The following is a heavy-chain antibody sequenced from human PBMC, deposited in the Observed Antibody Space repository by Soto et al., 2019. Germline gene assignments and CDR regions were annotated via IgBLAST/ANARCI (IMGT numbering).Heavy chain of an antibody. J-gene: IGHJ4*02. CDR3: ARDLGIAAAGSIDY. D-gene: IGHD6-13*01. CDR2: IWSDGSNK. V-gene: IGHV3-33*01. Sequence: VAVIWSDGSNKYYVDSVKGRFTVSRDNSKSTLYLQMNSLRAEDAAVYYCARDLGIAAAGSIDYWGQGTLVTVSS.